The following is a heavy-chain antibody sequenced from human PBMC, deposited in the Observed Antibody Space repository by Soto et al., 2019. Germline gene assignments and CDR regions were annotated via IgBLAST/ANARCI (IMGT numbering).Heavy chain of an antibody. V-gene: IGHV3-43*01. Sequence: LRLSCAASGFTFYDYTMHWVRQVPGRGLEWVSLISWDGGSTYYADSVKGRFTISRDNSKNSLYLQMNSLRTDDTALYYCAKDVIAARPYYYFGLDVWGQGTTVTVSS. CDR2: ISWDGGST. CDR3: AKDVIAARPYYYFGLDV. D-gene: IGHD6-6*01. J-gene: IGHJ6*02. CDR1: GFTFYDYT.